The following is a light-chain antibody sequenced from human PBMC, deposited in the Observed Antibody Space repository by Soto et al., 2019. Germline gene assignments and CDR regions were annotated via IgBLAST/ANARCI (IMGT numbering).Light chain of an antibody. CDR3: TSYTSSSTQV. Sequence: QSALTQPASVSGSPGQSITISCTGTSSDVGGYDYVSWYQQHPGTAPRLIMFEVTSRPSGVSNRFSGSKSGNTASLTISGLQAEDEADYYCTSYTSSSTQVFGTGTKVTVL. J-gene: IGLJ1*01. CDR2: EVT. V-gene: IGLV2-14*01. CDR1: SSDVGGYDY.